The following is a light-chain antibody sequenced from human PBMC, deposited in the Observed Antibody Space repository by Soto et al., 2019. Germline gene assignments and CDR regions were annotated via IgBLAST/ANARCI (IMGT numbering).Light chain of an antibody. CDR2: EGS. J-gene: IGLJ7*01. V-gene: IGLV2-23*01. CDR3: CSYAGSSTAV. CDR1: SSDVGSYNL. Sequence: SVLTQPASVSGSPGQSITISCTGTSSDVGSYNLVSWYQQHPGKAPKLMMYEGSKRPSGVSNRFSGSKSGNTASLTISGLQAEDEADYYCCSYAGSSTAVFGGGTQLTVL.